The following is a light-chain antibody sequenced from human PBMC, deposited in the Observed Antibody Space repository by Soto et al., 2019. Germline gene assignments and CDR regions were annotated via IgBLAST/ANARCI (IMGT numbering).Light chain of an antibody. CDR2: GAS. V-gene: IGKV3-15*01. CDR1: QSVSSN. J-gene: IGKJ5*01. Sequence: EIVMTSSPATLSVSPGERATLSCRASQSVSSNLAWYQQKPGQVPSLLIFGASTRATGIPARFSGSGSGTEFTLTISSLQSEDFAVYYCQHYHGWPITFGQGTRLEIK. CDR3: QHYHGWPIT.